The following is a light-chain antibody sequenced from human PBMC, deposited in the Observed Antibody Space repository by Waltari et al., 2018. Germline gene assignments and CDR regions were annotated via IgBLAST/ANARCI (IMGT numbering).Light chain of an antibody. CDR2: GDN. J-gene: IGLJ3*02. Sequence: QSALTQPASVAGSPGQCTPVPCPGSRRDVGCYALCSWYQQHPEKAPQVIIFGDNKRPSGVSDRFSGSKSGNTASLTISGLRAEDEADYYCCSYADSWTWVFGGGTKLTVL. CDR3: CSYADSWTWV. V-gene: IGLV2-23*01. CDR1: RRDVGCYAL.